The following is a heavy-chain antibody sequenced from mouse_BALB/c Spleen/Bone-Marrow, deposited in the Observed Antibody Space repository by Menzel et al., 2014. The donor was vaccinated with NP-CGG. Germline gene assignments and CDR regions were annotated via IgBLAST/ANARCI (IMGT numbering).Heavy chain of an antibody. Sequence: EVQLVESGGDLVQPGESRKLSCAASGFTFSSFGMHWVRQAPEKGLEWVAYISGGSSIIYYADTVKGRFTISRDNPKNTLFLQMTSLRSEDTAIYYCARKDYFGYAAMDYWGQGTSVTVSS. CDR1: GFTFSSFG. J-gene: IGHJ4*01. D-gene: IGHD1-2*01. CDR2: ISGGSSII. CDR3: ARKDYFGYAAMDY. V-gene: IGHV5-17*02.